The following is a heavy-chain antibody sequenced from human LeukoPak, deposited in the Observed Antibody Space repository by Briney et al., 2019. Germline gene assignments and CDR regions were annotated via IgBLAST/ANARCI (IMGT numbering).Heavy chain of an antibody. CDR3: ARVLGYCSSTSCYGGDY. CDR1: GGSISSGSYY. Sequence: SETLSLTCTVSGGSISSGSYYWSWIRQPAGKGLEWIGRIYTSGSTNYNPSLKSRVTISVDTSKNQFSLKLSSVTAADTAVYYCARVLGYCSSTSCYGGDYWGQGTLVTVSS. V-gene: IGHV4-61*02. J-gene: IGHJ4*02. CDR2: IYTSGST. D-gene: IGHD2-2*01.